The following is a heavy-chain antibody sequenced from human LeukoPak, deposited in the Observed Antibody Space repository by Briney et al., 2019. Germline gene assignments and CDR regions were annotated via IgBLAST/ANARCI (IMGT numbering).Heavy chain of an antibody. Sequence: SETLSLTCAVYGGSFSGYYWSWIRQPPGRGLEWIGEINHSGSTNYNPSLKSRVTISVDTSKNQFSLKLSSVTAADTAVYYCARFRLVEVTAPPDAFDIWGQGTMVTVSS. CDR2: INHSGST. CDR1: GGSFSGYY. D-gene: IGHD2-21*02. V-gene: IGHV4-34*01. CDR3: ARFRLVEVTAPPDAFDI. J-gene: IGHJ3*02.